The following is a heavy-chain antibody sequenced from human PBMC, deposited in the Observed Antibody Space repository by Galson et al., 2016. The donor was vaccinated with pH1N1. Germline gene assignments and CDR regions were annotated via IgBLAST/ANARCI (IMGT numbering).Heavy chain of an antibody. CDR1: GYIFTRDY. Sequence: SVKVSCKASGYIFTRDYFHWVRQAPGQGLEWMGVIDPSNGGTTFAQKFQGLVTMTRDTSTSTVYMDLSSLRSEDTAVYYCTRDLGRLRDYWGQGTLITVSS. J-gene: IGHJ4*02. CDR2: IDPSNGGT. CDR3: TRDLGRLRDY. V-gene: IGHV1-46*03. D-gene: IGHD7-27*01.